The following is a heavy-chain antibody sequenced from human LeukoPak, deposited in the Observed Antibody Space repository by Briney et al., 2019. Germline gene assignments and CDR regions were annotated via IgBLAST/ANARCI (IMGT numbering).Heavy chain of an antibody. D-gene: IGHD2-15*01. J-gene: IGHJ4*02. V-gene: IGHV4-59*12. CDR2: IYYSGST. CDR3: ARERTEDYFDY. CDR1: GGSISGYY. Sequence: NASETLSLTCTVSGGSISGYYWSWIRQPPGKGLEWIGYIYYSGSTNYNPSLKSRVTTSVDTSKNQVSLKLRSVTAADTAVYYCARERTEDYFDYRGQGTLVTVSS.